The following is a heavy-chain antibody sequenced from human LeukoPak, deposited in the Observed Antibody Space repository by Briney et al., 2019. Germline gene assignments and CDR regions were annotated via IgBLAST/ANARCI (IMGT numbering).Heavy chain of an antibody. CDR1: GFSFSTNA. Sequence: GSLRLSCAASGFSFSTNAMSWVRQAPGKGLEWVSGIAGSSDSTYYADSVKGRFTIPRDSSKNTLYLQMNSLRAEDTAVYYCAKDTSYHGYWGQGTLVTVSS. D-gene: IGHD3-16*02. J-gene: IGHJ4*02. CDR2: IAGSSDST. V-gene: IGHV3-23*01. CDR3: AKDTSYHGY.